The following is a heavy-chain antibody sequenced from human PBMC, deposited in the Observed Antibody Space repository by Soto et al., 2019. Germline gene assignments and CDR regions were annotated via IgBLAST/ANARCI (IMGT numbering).Heavy chain of an antibody. CDR3: AGYCSGGSCYSGFFDY. D-gene: IGHD2-15*01. CDR1: GGSISSSSYY. Sequence: SETLSLTCTVSGGSISSSSYYWGWIRQPPGKGLEWIGSIYYSGSTYYNPSLKSRVTISVDTSKNQFSLKLSSVTAADTAVYYCAGYCSGGSCYSGFFDYWGQGTLVTVSS. J-gene: IGHJ4*02. CDR2: IYYSGST. V-gene: IGHV4-39*07.